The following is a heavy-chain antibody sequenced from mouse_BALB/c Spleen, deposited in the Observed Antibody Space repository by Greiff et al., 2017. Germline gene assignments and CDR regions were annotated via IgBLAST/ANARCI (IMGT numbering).Heavy chain of an antibody. CDR1: GYTFTSYT. D-gene: IGHD2-4*01. Sequence: QVHVKQSGAELARPGASVKMSCKASGYTFTSYTMHWVKQRPGQGLEWIGYINPSSGYTNYNQKFKDKATLTADKSSSTAYMQLSSLTSEDSAVYYCAKDYDYDVAWFAYWGQGTLVTVSA. J-gene: IGHJ3*01. CDR3: AKDYDYDVAWFAY. V-gene: IGHV1-4*01. CDR2: INPSSGYT.